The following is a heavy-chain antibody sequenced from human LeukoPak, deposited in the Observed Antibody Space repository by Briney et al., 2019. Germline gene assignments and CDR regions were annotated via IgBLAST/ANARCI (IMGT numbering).Heavy chain of an antibody. D-gene: IGHD6-13*01. V-gene: IGHV1-46*03. Sequence: ASVKVSCKASGYTFINYNMYWVRQAPEQGLEWMGMINPSGGSTSYAQKFQGRVTMTSDTSTSTVYMELSSLRSEDTAVYYCARVLHEQQLASFDYWGQGTLVTVST. CDR1: GYTFINYN. CDR2: INPSGGST. J-gene: IGHJ4*02. CDR3: ARVLHEQQLASFDY.